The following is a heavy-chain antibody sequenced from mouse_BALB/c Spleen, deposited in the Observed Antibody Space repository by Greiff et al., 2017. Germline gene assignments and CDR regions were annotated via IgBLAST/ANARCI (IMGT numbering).Heavy chain of an antibody. Sequence: EVQLQESGAELVKPGASVKLSCTASGFNIKDTYMHWVKQRPEQGLEWIGRIDPANGNTKYDPKFQGKATITADTSSNTAYLQLSSLTSEDTAVYYCCRHYYGSDYYAMDYWGQGTSVTVSS. CDR2: IDPANGNT. D-gene: IGHD1-2*01. J-gene: IGHJ4*01. CDR3: CRHYYGSDYYAMDY. V-gene: IGHV14-3*02. CDR1: GFNIKDTY.